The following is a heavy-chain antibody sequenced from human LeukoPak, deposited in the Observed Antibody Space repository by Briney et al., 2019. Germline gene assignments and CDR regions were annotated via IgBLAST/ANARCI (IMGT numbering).Heavy chain of an antibody. J-gene: IGHJ4*02. Sequence: GGSLRLSCAASGFTFSRYAMSWVRQAPGKGLERVSVIYSGGSVYSADSVKGRFTISRDYSDNTVYLQMNSLRVEDTAVYYCARGLGTNYGGYCTGGGCPVYWGQGTLVTVSS. D-gene: IGHD2-8*02. CDR3: ARGLGTNYGGYCTGGGCPVY. CDR2: IYSGGSV. V-gene: IGHV3-66*01. CDR1: GFTFSRYA.